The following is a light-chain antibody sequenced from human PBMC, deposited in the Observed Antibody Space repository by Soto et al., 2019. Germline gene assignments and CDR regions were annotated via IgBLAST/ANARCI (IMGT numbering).Light chain of an antibody. J-gene: IGLJ1*01. CDR2: EVT. CDR3: SSYTSINTFV. Sequence: QSALTQPASASGSPGQSITISCTGTSSDVGGYEYVSWYQQHPGKAPKLMIYEVTNRPSGVSNRFSGSKSGNTASLTISGLQTEDEADYYCSSYTSINTFVFGTGTKVTVL. CDR1: SSDVGGYEY. V-gene: IGLV2-14*01.